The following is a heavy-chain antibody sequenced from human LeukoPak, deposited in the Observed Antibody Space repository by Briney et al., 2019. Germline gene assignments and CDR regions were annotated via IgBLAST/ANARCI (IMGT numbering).Heavy chain of an antibody. CDR1: GGSISSSSYY. Sequence: SETLSLTCTVSGGSISSSSYYWGWIRQPPGKGLEWIGSIYYSGSTYYNPSLKSRVTMSVDTSKNQFSLKLSSVTAADTAVYYCARDRIDYGSGSYYFDYWGQGTLVTVSS. V-gene: IGHV4-39*07. J-gene: IGHJ4*02. D-gene: IGHD3-10*01. CDR2: IYYSGST. CDR3: ARDRIDYGSGSYYFDY.